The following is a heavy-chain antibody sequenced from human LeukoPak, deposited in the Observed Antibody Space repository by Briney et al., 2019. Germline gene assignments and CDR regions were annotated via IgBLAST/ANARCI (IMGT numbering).Heavy chain of an antibody. Sequence: SVKVSCKASGGTFSSYAISWVRQAPEQGLECMGRIIPIFGTANYAQKFQGRVTITTDESTSTAYMELSSLRSEDTAVYYCARDSGTWDWYFDLWGRGTLVTVSS. V-gene: IGHV1-69*05. CDR3: ARDSGTWDWYFDL. D-gene: IGHD1-26*01. J-gene: IGHJ2*01. CDR1: GGTFSSYA. CDR2: IIPIFGTA.